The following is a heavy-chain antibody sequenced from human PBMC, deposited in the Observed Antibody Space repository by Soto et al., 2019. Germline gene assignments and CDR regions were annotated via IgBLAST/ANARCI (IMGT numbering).Heavy chain of an antibody. CDR2: TYYRSNWYN. V-gene: IGHV6-1*01. CDR1: GDSVSSNSVT. D-gene: IGHD6-13*01. J-gene: IGHJ4*02. Sequence: QTLSLTCVISGDSVSSNSVTWNWIRQSPSGGLEWLGRTYYRSNWYNDYAVSVKSRITINPDTSKNQVSLQLNSVTPEDTAVYYCARLIGTSWLDYWGQGILVTVS. CDR3: ARLIGTSWLDY.